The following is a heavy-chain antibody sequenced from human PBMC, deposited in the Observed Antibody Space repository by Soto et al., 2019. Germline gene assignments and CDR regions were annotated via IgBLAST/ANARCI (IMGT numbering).Heavy chain of an antibody. CDR2: MSYDVNNK. CDR1: GFTFSTSP. CDR3: PKDPYELAWGTYLPPDF. Sequence: QPXVSLRLSTEASGFTFSTSPMHWVRQAPGKGLEWLAVMSYDVNNKYYGDSVKGRFTISRDNSKNTLYLQMNSLRAEDTAVYYCPKDPYELAWGTYLPPDFWGQGTQVTVSS. J-gene: IGHJ4*02. V-gene: IGHV3-30*18. D-gene: IGHD3-16*02.